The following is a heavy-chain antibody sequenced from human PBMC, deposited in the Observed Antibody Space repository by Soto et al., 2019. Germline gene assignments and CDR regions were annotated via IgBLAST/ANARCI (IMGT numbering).Heavy chain of an antibody. CDR1: GFTFSSYD. CDR3: AKSTGAIGYGMDV. V-gene: IGHV3-30*18. Sequence: QVQLVESGGGVVQPGRSLRLSCAASGFTFSSYDMHWVRQAPGKGLEWVAVISYDGSNKYYADSVKGRFTISRDNSKNKLYLKMNSLRAEDTAVYYCAKSTGAIGYGMDVWGQGTTVTVSS. D-gene: IGHD2-2*02. J-gene: IGHJ6*02. CDR2: ISYDGSNK.